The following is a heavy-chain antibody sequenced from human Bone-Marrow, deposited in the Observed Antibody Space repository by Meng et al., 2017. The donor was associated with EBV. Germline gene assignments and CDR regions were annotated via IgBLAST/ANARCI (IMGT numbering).Heavy chain of an antibody. Sequence: QVQLQESGPGLVKPSGTLSLTCAVPGGSISSSNWWCWVRQPPGKGLEWIGKISHSGSTNYNPSLKGRVTISVDKSKNQFSLKLSSVTAADTAVYYCATQPAYYDILTGYPYFDYWDQGPLVTVYS. J-gene: IGHJ4*02. D-gene: IGHD3-9*01. V-gene: IGHV4-4*02. CDR3: ATQPAYYDILTGYPYFDY. CDR2: ISHSGST. CDR1: GGSISSSNW.